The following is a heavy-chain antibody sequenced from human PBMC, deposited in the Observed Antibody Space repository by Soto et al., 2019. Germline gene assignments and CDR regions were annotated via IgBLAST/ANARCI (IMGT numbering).Heavy chain of an antibody. CDR2: IYHNENT. J-gene: IGHJ5*01. D-gene: IGHD2-15*01. CDR3: ARRYCSATSCLNWFDP. Sequence: SETLSLTCSDSGGSINSDDFYWSWIRQSPGRGLEWMGYIYHNENTYYNRSLGSRIAISIDTSKNKLSLRLSSVTAADTTVYYCARRYCSATSCLNWFDPWGQGTLVTVSS. CDR1: GGSINSDDFY. V-gene: IGHV4-30-4*01.